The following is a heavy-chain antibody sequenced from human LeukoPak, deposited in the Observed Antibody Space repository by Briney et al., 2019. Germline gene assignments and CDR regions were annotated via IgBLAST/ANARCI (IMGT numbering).Heavy chain of an antibody. CDR1: GSRFTSYW. Sequence: GESLKISFKGSGSRFTSYWIGWVRQMPGKGLEWMGIIFPADSDTRYSPSFQGQVTFSADKSITTAYLQCSSLKASDTAMYYCARWVTADRGKKDAFDVWGQGTMVTVSS. CDR3: ARWVTADRGKKDAFDV. J-gene: IGHJ3*01. D-gene: IGHD2-21*02. V-gene: IGHV5-51*01. CDR2: IFPADSDT.